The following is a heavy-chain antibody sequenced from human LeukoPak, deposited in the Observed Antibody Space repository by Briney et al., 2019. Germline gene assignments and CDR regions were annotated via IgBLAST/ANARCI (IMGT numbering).Heavy chain of an antibody. CDR1: GFSVSSYS. CDR2: ISSSSSYI. Sequence: GGSLRLSCAASGFSVSSYSMNWVRQAPGKGLEWVSSISSSSSYIYYADSVKGRFTISRDNAKNSLYLQMNSPRAEDTAVYYCARVTDGWYHWFDPWGQGTLVTVSS. J-gene: IGHJ5*02. CDR3: ARVTDGWYHWFDP. V-gene: IGHV3-21*01. D-gene: IGHD6-19*01.